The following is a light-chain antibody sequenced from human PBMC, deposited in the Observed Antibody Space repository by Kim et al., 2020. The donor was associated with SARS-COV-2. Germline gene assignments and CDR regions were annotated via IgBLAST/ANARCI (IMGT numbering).Light chain of an antibody. Sequence: QPVLTQSPSASASLGASVKLTCTLGSGHSGNAIAWHQQQPGKGPRYLMKVNSDGTHSQGDGIPDRFSGSSSGTERYLIISSLQSEDEADYYCQTWGTGIRVFGGGTQLTVL. CDR2: VNSDGTH. CDR3: QTWGTGIRV. CDR1: SGHSGNA. J-gene: IGLJ3*02. V-gene: IGLV4-69*01.